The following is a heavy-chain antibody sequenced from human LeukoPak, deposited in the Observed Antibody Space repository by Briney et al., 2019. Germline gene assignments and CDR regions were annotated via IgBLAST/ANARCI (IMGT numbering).Heavy chain of an antibody. D-gene: IGHD6-13*01. V-gene: IGHV4-59*01. Sequence: PSETLSLTCTVSGGSISSYYWSWIRQPPGKGLEWIGYIYYSGSTNYNPSLKSRVTISVDTSKNQFSLKLSSVTAADTAVYYCARMYSSSWPNWFDPWGQGTLVTVSS. CDR2: IYYSGST. CDR3: ARMYSSSWPNWFDP. CDR1: GGSISSYY. J-gene: IGHJ5*02.